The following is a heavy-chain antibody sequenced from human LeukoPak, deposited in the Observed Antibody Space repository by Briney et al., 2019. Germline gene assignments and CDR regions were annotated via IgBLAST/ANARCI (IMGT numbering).Heavy chain of an antibody. CDR1: GFTFSSYW. D-gene: IGHD6-19*01. J-gene: IGHJ3*02. CDR2: VKQDGSEK. CDR3: ARDFQQWLVRRLGAFDI. V-gene: IGHV3-7*01. Sequence: PGGSLRLSCAASGFTFSSYWMSWVRQAPGKGLEWVANVKQDGSEKYYVDSVKGRFTISRDNAKNSLYLQMNSLRAEDTAVYYCARDFQQWLVRRLGAFDIWGQGTMVTVSS.